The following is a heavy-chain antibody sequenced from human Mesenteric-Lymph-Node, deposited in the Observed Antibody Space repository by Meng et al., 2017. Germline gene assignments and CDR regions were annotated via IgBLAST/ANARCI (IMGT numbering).Heavy chain of an antibody. CDR1: GGTFSSYA. Sequence: SVKVSCKASGGTFSSYAISWVRQAPGQGLEWMGGIIPIFGTANYAQKFQGRVTITTDESTSTAYMELSSLRSEDTAVYYCARDVSSGYGSGSYIYWGQGTLVTVSS. J-gene: IGHJ4*02. CDR3: ARDVSSGYGSGSYIY. V-gene: IGHV1-69*05. CDR2: IIPIFGTA. D-gene: IGHD3-10*01.